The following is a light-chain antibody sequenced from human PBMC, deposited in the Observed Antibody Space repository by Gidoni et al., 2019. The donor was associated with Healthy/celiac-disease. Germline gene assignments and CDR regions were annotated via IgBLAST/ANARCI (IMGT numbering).Light chain of an antibody. J-gene: IGKJ1*01. V-gene: IGKV3-20*01. CDR2: GAS. CDR1: QSVRRSY. CDR3: QHYPRA. Sequence: ELVLTPSPGPLSSSPGERANLSGRASQSVRRSYLAWYQQEPGHAPRLRIYGASSRATGIPDRFGGSGSETDITLTSSRLGPEDFAGDYCQHYPRAFGQGTKVEIK.